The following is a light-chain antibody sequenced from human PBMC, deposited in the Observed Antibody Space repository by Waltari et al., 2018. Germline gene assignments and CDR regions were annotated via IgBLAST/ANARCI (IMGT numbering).Light chain of an antibody. Sequence: QSALTQPASVSGSPGQSITIFCAGTSSDVGGYDYVSWYQQHPGKAPELIIYDVSNLPSGVSYRFSGSKSGNTASLTISGLQADDEADYYCSSYSSSSTLYVFGTGTKVTV. V-gene: IGLV2-14*03. CDR2: DVS. CDR1: SSDVGGYDY. CDR3: SSYSSSSTLYV. J-gene: IGLJ1*01.